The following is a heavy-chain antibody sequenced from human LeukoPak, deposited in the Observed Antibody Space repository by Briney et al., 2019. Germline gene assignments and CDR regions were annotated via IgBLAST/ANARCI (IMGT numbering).Heavy chain of an antibody. V-gene: IGHV1-46*01. CDR1: GYTFTSYY. Sequence: ASVKVSCKASGYTFTSYYMHWVRQAPGQGLEWMGIINPSGGSTSYAQKFQGRVTMTRDMSTSTVYMELNSLRPEDTAVYYCAKPLMRDRWFGESWGRGTLVTVSS. D-gene: IGHD3-10*01. CDR3: AKPLMRDRWFGES. CDR2: INPSGGST. J-gene: IGHJ5*02.